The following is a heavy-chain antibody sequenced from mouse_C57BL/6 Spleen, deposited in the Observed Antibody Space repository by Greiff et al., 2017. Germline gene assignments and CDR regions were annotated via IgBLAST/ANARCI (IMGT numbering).Heavy chain of an antibody. V-gene: IGHV5-6*01. CDR3: ARHEGYDGYYYFDY. CDR1: GFTFSSYG. Sequence: EVQLQESGGDLVKPGGSLKLSCAASGFTFSSYGMSWVRQTPDKRLEWVATISSGGSYTYYPDSVKGRFTISRDNAKNTLYLQMSSLKSEDTAMYYCARHEGYDGYYYFDYWGQGTTLTVSS. CDR2: ISSGGSYT. D-gene: IGHD2-3*01. J-gene: IGHJ2*01.